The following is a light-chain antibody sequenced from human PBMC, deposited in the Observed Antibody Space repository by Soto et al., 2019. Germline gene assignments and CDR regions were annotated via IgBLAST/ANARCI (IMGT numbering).Light chain of an antibody. CDR3: QQYHNWPPWT. CDR2: GAS. V-gene: IGKV3-15*01. Sequence: VMTQSPDTLSVSPGERATLSCRASQRINSNLAWYQRRPGQAPRLLIYGASTRATGVPARFSGSGSGTEFTLTISNLQSQDFAVYFCQQYHNWPPWTFGQGTKVEI. J-gene: IGKJ1*01. CDR1: QRINSN.